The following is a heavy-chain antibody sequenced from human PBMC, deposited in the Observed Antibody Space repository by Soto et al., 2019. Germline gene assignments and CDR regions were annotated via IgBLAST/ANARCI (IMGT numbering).Heavy chain of an antibody. CDR3: AGGGVRGVITRTRDYYGMDV. D-gene: IGHD3-10*01. J-gene: IGHJ6*02. CDR2: IYPGDSDT. CDR1: GYRFTSYW. V-gene: IGHV5-51*01. Sequence: GESLKISCKGSGYRFTSYWIGCVRQMPGKGLECMGIIYPGDSDTRYSPSFQGQVTISADKSISTAYLQWSSLKASDTAMYYCAGGGVRGVITRTRDYYGMDVWGQGTTVTVSS.